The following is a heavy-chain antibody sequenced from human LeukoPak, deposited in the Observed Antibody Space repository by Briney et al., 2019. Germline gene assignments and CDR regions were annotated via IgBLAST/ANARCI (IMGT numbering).Heavy chain of an antibody. J-gene: IGHJ4*02. CDR1: GFTFSSYV. V-gene: IGHV3-23*01. CDR3: AKQRGYCSGGDCSRDYFDF. Sequence: GGSLRLSCAATGFTFSSYVMSWARQAPGKGLEWVSGISGSGGSTNYADSVKGRFTISRDNSKNTLYLQMNSLRAEDTAVYYCAKQRGYCSGGDCSRDYFDFWGQGTLVTVSS. D-gene: IGHD2-15*01. CDR2: ISGSGGST.